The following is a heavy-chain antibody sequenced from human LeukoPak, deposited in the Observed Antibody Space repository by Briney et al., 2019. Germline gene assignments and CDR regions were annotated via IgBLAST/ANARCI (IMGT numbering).Heavy chain of an antibody. CDR1: GFTFANYA. D-gene: IGHD6-13*01. J-gene: IGHJ4*02. Sequence: GSLRLSCAASGFTFANYAMSWVRQGPGKGLEWVSTISGSGGSTYYADSVKGRFTISRDNSKNTLFLQMNSLRADDTAVYFCAKDQKSIAATGYDYWGQGTPVTVSS. CDR2: ISGSGGST. CDR3: AKDQKSIAATGYDY. V-gene: IGHV3-23*01.